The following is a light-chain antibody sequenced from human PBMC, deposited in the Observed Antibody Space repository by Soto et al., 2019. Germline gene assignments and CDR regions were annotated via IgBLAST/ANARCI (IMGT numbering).Light chain of an antibody. J-gene: IGKJ1*01. CDR1: QSISSY. CDR3: QQSYSTPPT. V-gene: IGKV1-39*01. CDR2: AAS. Sequence: DIQMTQSPSSLSPSVGVRVTITCRASQSISSYLNWYQQKPGKAPKLLIYAASSLQSGVPSRFSGSGSGTDFTLTISSLQPEDFATYYCQQSYSTPPTFGQGTKVDIK.